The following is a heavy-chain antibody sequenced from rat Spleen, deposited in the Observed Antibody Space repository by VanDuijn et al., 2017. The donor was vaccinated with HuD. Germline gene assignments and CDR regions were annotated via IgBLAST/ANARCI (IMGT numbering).Heavy chain of an antibody. CDR3: TRGRVYFGYTGFEY. D-gene: IGHD4-3*01. CDR1: GFTSTSFP. CDR2: ISASGGST. V-gene: IGHV5-46*01. J-gene: IGHJ2*01. Sequence: EVQLVESGGGLVQPGGSMKLSCAVSGFTSTSFPVAWVRQAPTKGLEWVATISASGGSTYFRGSVKGRFTISRDVTKTTLYLQMSSLRSEDTATYYCTRGRVYFGYTGFEYWGQGVMVTVSS.